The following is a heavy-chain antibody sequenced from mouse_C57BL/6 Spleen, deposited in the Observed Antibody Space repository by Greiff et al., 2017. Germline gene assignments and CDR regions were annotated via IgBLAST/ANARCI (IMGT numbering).Heavy chain of an antibody. CDR2: IYPGSGST. CDR3: AREWLYYGSSYVDY. V-gene: IGHV1-55*01. J-gene: IGHJ2*01. Sequence: VQLQQPGAELVKPGASVKMSCKASGYTFTSYWITWVKQRPGQGLEWIGDIYPGSGSTNYNEKFKSKATLTVDTSSSTAYMQLSSLTSEDSAVYYCAREWLYYGSSYVDYWGQGTTLTVSS. D-gene: IGHD1-1*01. CDR1: GYTFTSYW.